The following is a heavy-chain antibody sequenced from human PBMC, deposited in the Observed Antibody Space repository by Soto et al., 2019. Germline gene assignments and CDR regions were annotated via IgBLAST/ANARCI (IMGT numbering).Heavy chain of an antibody. CDR2: IKQDGSEK. J-gene: IGHJ6*02. V-gene: IGHV3-7*05. CDR3: ARFHPIEVLLWFGTDYGMDV. D-gene: IGHD3-10*01. CDR1: GFTFSSYW. Sequence: GGSLRLSCAASGFTFSSYWMSWVRQAPGKGLEWVANIKQDGSEKYYVDSVKGRFTISRDNAKNSLYLQMNSLRAEDTAVYYCARFHPIEVLLWFGTDYGMDVWGQGTTVTVSS.